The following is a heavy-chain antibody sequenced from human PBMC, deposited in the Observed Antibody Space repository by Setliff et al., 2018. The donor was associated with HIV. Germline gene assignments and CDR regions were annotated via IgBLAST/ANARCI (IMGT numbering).Heavy chain of an antibody. Sequence: GGSLRLSCSASGFTFSSYGMHWVRQAPGKGLAWVAFIRYDGSDKTYADTVKGRFTISRDTSKNTLYLQMNSLRAEDTAVYYCARLRINDFWGQGTPVTVSS. CDR2: IRYDGSDK. V-gene: IGHV3-30*02. CDR1: GFTFSSYG. CDR3: ARLRINDF. D-gene: IGHD2-15*01. J-gene: IGHJ4*02.